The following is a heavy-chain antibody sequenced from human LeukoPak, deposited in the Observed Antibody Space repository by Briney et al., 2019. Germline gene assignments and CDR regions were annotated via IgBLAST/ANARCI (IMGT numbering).Heavy chain of an antibody. V-gene: IGHV3-23*01. Sequence: GGSLRLSCAASGFTFSTYEMNWVRQAPGKGLEWVSAISGSGGTTYNADSVKGRFTISRDNSKNTLYLQLNSLRAEDTAVYYCAKGAGNFDWSYHDYWGQGTLVTVSS. J-gene: IGHJ4*02. CDR3: AKGAGNFDWSYHDY. D-gene: IGHD3-9*01. CDR2: ISGSGGTT. CDR1: GFTFSTYE.